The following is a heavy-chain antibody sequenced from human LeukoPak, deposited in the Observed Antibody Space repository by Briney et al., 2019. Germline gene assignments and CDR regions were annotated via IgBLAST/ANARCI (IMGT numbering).Heavy chain of an antibody. V-gene: IGHV3-23*01. CDR3: AKDQYSSSWFDY. D-gene: IGHD6-13*01. J-gene: IGHJ4*02. CDR2: ISGSGGST. Sequence: GGSLRLSCAASGFTFSSYAMSWVRQAPGKGLEWVSVISGSGGSTYYADSVKGRFTISRDNSKNTLYLQMNSLRAEDTAVYYCAKDQYSSSWFDYWGQGTLVTVSS. CDR1: GFTFSSYA.